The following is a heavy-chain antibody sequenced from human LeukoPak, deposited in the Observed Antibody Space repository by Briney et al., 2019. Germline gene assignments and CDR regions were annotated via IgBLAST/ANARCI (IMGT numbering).Heavy chain of an antibody. V-gene: IGHV4-61*02. Sequence: PSETLSLTCTVSGGSISSGSYYWSWIRQPAGKGLEWIGRVYTSGSTNYNPSLKSRVTISVDTSKNQFSLKLSSVTAADTAVYYCARARWERPYYYYYYMDVWGKGTTVTVSS. CDR1: GGSISSGSYY. CDR2: VYTSGST. J-gene: IGHJ6*03. D-gene: IGHD1-26*01. CDR3: ARARWERPYYYYYYMDV.